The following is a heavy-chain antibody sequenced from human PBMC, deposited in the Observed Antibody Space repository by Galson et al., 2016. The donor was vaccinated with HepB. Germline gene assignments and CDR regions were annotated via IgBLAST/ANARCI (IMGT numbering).Heavy chain of an antibody. J-gene: IGHJ4*02. Sequence: SLRLSCADSGFIFSSYEINWVRQAPGKGLEWVSYINSGGNIKYYADSVKGRFTISRDNAENSVYLQMNSLRAEDTGVYYCATRDDLYRGFWGQGTLVTVSS. CDR3: ATRDDLYRGF. CDR2: INSGGNIK. D-gene: IGHD5-24*01. V-gene: IGHV3-48*03. CDR1: GFIFSSYE.